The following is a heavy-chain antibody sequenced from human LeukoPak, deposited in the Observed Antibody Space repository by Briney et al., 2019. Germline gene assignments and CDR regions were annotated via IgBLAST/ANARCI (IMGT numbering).Heavy chain of an antibody. Sequence: PSETLSLTCTVSGDSISSYYWSWIRQPPGKGLEWIGYIYYSGSANYHPSLKSRLTISVDTSKNQFSLKLNSVTAADTAVYYCARMTLSFDYWGQGTLVTVPS. CDR3: ARMTLSFDY. J-gene: IGHJ4*02. V-gene: IGHV4-59*08. CDR1: GDSISSYY. CDR2: IYYSGSA. D-gene: IGHD2/OR15-2a*01.